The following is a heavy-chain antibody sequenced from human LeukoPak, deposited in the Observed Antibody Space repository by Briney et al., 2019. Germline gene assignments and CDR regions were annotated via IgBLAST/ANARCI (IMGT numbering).Heavy chain of an antibody. Sequence: GGSLRLSCAASGFTFSSYEMNWVRQAPGKGLEWVSYISSSGSTIYYADSMKGRFTISRDNAKNSLYLQMNSLRAEDTAVYYCARDYGDPRASYFDQWGQGTLVTVSS. CDR3: ARDYGDPRASYFDQ. CDR2: ISSSGSTI. D-gene: IGHD4-17*01. V-gene: IGHV3-48*03. CDR1: GFTFSSYE. J-gene: IGHJ4*02.